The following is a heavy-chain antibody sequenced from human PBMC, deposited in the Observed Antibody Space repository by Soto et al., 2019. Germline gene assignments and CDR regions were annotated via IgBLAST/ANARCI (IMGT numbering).Heavy chain of an antibody. V-gene: IGHV4-4*07. J-gene: IGHJ5*02. Sequence: QVHLQQSGPGLVNPSETLSLTCTVSGGSMSSYYWTWIRQPAGKGLEWIRRVYSSGGTHYNPSLKIRVTIALDTSKNQFSLMLLSVTDADTAVYYCARGQRFSAWFDPWGQGTLVTVSS. CDR2: VYSSGGT. CDR1: GGSMSSYY. CDR3: ARGQRFSAWFDP. D-gene: IGHD3-3*01.